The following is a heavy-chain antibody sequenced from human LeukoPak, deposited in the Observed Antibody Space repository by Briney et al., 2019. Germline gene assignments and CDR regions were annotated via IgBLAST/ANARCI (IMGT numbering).Heavy chain of an antibody. CDR2: INPNSGGT. D-gene: IGHD4-4*01. Sequence: ASVKVSCKASGYTSTGYYMHWVRQAPGQGLEWMGWINPNSGGTNYAQKFQGRVTMTRDTSISTAYMELSRLRSDDTAVYYCARETTVNPDLFDYWGQGTLVTVSS. J-gene: IGHJ4*02. CDR3: ARETTVNPDLFDY. CDR1: GYTSTGYY. V-gene: IGHV1-2*02.